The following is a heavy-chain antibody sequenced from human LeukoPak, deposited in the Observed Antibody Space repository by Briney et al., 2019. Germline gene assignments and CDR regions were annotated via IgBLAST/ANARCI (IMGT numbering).Heavy chain of an antibody. V-gene: IGHV4-59*08. CDR1: GGSFSGYY. CDR2: IYYSGST. D-gene: IGHD6-19*01. CDR3: ARREYSSGWYGWYFDL. Sequence: SETLSLTCAVYGGSFSGYYWSWIRQPPGKGLEWIGYIYYSGSTNYNPSLKSRVTISVDTSKNQFSLKLSSVTAADTAVYYCARREYSSGWYGWYFDLWGRGTLVTVSS. J-gene: IGHJ2*01.